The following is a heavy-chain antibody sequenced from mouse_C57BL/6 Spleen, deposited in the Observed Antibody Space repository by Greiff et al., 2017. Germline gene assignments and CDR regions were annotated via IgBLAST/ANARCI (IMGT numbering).Heavy chain of an antibody. Sequence: QVQLQQSGPELVKPGASVKISCKASGYAFSSSWMNWVKQRPGKGLEWIGRIYPGDGDTNYNGKFKGKATLTADKSSSTAYMQLSSLISEDSAVYFCARGEFRGYFDVWGTGTTVTVSS. CDR2: IYPGDGDT. CDR1: GYAFSSSW. CDR3: ARGEFRGYFDV. V-gene: IGHV1-82*01. J-gene: IGHJ1*03.